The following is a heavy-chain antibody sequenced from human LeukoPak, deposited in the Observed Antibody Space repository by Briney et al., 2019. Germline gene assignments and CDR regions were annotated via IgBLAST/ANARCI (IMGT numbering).Heavy chain of an antibody. CDR2: ISSSSDTI. CDR1: GFTFGPYT. V-gene: IGHV3-48*01. J-gene: IGHJ5*02. D-gene: IGHD6-13*01. Sequence: GGSLRLSCAASGFTFGPYTMNWVRQAPGKGLEWVSYISSSSDTIYYADSVKGRFTISRDNSKNTLYLQMNSLRAEDTAVYYCAKPGIAAAVKYWFDPWGQGTLVTVSS. CDR3: AKPGIAAAVKYWFDP.